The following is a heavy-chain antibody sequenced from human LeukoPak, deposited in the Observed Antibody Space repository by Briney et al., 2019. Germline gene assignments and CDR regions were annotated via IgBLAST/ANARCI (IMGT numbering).Heavy chain of an antibody. J-gene: IGHJ4*02. CDR2: ISYDGSNK. Sequence: GRSLRLSCAASGFTFSSYGMHWVRQAPGKGLEWVAVISYDGSNKYYADSVKGRFTISRDNSKNTLYLQMNSLRAEDTAVYYCAKDQFRYCSSTSCSSFDYWGQGTLVTVSS. V-gene: IGHV3-30*18. D-gene: IGHD2-2*01. CDR1: GFTFSSYG. CDR3: AKDQFRYCSSTSCSSFDY.